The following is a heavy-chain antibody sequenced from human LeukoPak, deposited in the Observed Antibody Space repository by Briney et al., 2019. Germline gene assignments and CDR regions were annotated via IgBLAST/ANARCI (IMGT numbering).Heavy chain of an antibody. V-gene: IGHV1-3*01. CDR3: AREAPSSTWSFDN. J-gene: IGHJ4*02. CDR1: GYSFTTYA. D-gene: IGHD6-13*01. Sequence: GASVKVSCKASGYSFTTYALHWVRQAPGQRPEWMGWITPGNGNTKYSQKSQGRVAITRDTTASTASLDLSSLRSEDTAVYYCAREAPSSTWSFDNWGQGTLVTVSS. CDR2: ITPGNGNT.